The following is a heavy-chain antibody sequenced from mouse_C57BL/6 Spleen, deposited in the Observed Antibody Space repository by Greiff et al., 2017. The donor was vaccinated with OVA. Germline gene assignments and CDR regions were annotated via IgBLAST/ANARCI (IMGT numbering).Heavy chain of an antibody. CDR1: GYTFTSYW. CDR3: ASDGYSFAY. D-gene: IGHD2-3*01. V-gene: IGHV1-64*01. CDR2: IHPNSGST. J-gene: IGHJ3*01. Sequence: VKLMESGAELVKPGASVKLSCKASGYTFTSYWMNWVKQRPGQGLEWIGMIHPNSGSTNYNEKLKSKATLTVDKSSSTAYMQLSSLTSEDSAVYYCASDGYSFAYWGQGTLVTVSA.